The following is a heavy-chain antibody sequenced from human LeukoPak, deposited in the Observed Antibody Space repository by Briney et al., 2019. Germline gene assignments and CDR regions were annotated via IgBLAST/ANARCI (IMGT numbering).Heavy chain of an antibody. D-gene: IGHD3-22*01. V-gene: IGHV4-34*01. J-gene: IGHJ3*02. CDR1: GGSFSGYY. Sequence: PSETLSLTCAVYGGSFSGYYWSWIRQPPGKGLEWIGEINHSGSTNYNPSLKSRVTISVDASKNQFSLKLSSVTAADTAVYYCARFGYQGTWDALDIWGQGTMVTVSS. CDR3: ARFGYQGTWDALDI. CDR2: INHSGST.